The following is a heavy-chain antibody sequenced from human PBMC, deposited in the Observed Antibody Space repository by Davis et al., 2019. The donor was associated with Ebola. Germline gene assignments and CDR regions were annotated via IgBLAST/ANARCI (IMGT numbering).Heavy chain of an antibody. CDR1: GFTFSNYA. J-gene: IGHJ4*02. D-gene: IGHD2-8*01. CDR2: ISASGADI. V-gene: IGHV3-23*01. Sequence: GESLKISCAASGFTFSNYAMSWVRQAPGGGLEWVSGISASGADIKYADSVRGRFSISRDDSKNTLYLQMGSLRAEETAVFYCAEGGTNNFLGANWGQGTLVTVSS. CDR3: AEGGTNNFLGAN.